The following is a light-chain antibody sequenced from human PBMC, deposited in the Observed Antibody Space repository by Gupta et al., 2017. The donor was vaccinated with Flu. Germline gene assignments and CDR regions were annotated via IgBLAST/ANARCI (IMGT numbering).Light chain of an antibody. Sequence: GKTARITCSGDALTKQYVCWCQQKPGQAPALLIYEDNERPSGVPERFSASGSGTTVTLTISGVQAEDEADYYCQSADSTSTYYVFGAGTKVTVL. CDR3: QSADSTSTYYV. CDR2: EDN. CDR1: ALTKQY. V-gene: IGLV3-25*03. J-gene: IGLJ1*01.